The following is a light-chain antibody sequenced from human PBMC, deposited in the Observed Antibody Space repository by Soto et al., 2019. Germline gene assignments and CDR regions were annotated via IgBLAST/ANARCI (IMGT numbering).Light chain of an antibody. V-gene: IGKV3-11*01. Sequence: ELVLTQSPATLSLSPGDRATLSCRASQSVDRYLAWYQEKPGQAPRLLIYDTSDRATGIPDRFSGSGSGTDFTLTVSSLETEDFAVYYGHQGSKWYNFGQGTKLEIK. J-gene: IGKJ2*01. CDR2: DTS. CDR1: QSVDRY. CDR3: HQGSKWYN.